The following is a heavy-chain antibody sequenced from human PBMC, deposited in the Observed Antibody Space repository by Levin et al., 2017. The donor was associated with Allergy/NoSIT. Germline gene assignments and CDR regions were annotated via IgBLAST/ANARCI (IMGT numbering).Heavy chain of an antibody. CDR1: GFTFSSYG. D-gene: IGHD6-13*01. CDR2: IWYDGSNK. V-gene: IGHV3-33*01. Sequence: GESLKISCAASGFTFSSYGMHWVRQAPGKGLEWVAVIWYDGSNKYYADSVKGRFTISRDNSKNTLYLQMNSLRAEDTAVYYCARDGSRGIAAAGLDYWGQGTLVTVSS. J-gene: IGHJ4*02. CDR3: ARDGSRGIAAAGLDY.